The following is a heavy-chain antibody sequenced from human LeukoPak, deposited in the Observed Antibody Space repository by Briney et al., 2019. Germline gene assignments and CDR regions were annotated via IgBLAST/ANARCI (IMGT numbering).Heavy chain of an antibody. CDR1: GFTFSSYG. CDR3: AKEGGYYYYDTSGYLDY. CDR2: ISYDGSNE. V-gene: IGHV3-30*18. Sequence: GGSLRLSCAASGFTFSSYGIHWVRQAPGKGLEWVAVISYDGSNEYYADSVKGRFTISRDNSKNTLYLQMNSLRAEDTAVYYCAKEGGYYYYDTSGYLDYWGQGTLVTVSP. J-gene: IGHJ4*02. D-gene: IGHD3-22*01.